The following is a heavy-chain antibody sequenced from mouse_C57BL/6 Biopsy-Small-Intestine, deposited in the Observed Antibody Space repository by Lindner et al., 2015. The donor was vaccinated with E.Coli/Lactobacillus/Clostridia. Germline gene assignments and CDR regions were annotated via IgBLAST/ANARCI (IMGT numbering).Heavy chain of an antibody. Sequence: VQLQESGAELVRPGSSVKMSCKTSGYTFTSYGINWVKQRPGQGLEWIGYIYIGNGYTEYNEKFKGKATLTSDTSSSTAYMQLSSLTSEDSAIYFCALYYYGSSYRYFDVWGTGTTVTVSS. D-gene: IGHD1-1*01. V-gene: IGHV1-58*01. CDR3: ALYYYGSSYRYFDV. J-gene: IGHJ1*03. CDR1: GYTFTSYG. CDR2: IYIGNGYT.